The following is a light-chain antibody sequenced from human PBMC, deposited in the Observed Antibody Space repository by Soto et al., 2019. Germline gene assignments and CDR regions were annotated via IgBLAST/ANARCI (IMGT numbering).Light chain of an antibody. CDR2: GAS. V-gene: IGKV3D-15*01. Sequence: ETVMTQSPATLSVSPGERATLSCWASQSVSSKLAWYQQKPGQAPRLLIYGASTRATGIPARFSGSGSGTELTLTISSLQSEDFAVYYCQQYNNWPPITVGQGTRLEI. CDR3: QQYNNWPPIT. CDR1: QSVSSK. J-gene: IGKJ5*01.